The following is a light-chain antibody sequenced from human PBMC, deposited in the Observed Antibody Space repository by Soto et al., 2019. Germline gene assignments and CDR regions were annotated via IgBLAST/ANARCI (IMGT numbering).Light chain of an antibody. CDR3: QQYYTNSWS. J-gene: IGKJ1*01. CDR2: WAS. CDR1: QSVLYSPNNKNY. Sequence: DIVMTQSPDSLAVSLGEGATINCKSSQSVLYSPNNKNYLAWYQHKPGQPPKMLIYWASIRESGVPDRFSGSGSGTDFTLTISSLQSEDVAVYYCQQYYTNSWSFGQGTKVDIK. V-gene: IGKV4-1*01.